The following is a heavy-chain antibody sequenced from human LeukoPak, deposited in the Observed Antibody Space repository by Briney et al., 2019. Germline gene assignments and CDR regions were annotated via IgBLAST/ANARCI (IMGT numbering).Heavy chain of an antibody. CDR1: GYSFTSYW. CDR3: ARAHRGYCTNGVCSNFDY. D-gene: IGHD2-8*01. J-gene: IGHJ4*02. Sequence: GASLKISCKGSGYSFTSYWIGWVRQMPGKGLEWMGIIYPGVSDTRYSPSFQGQVTISADKSISTAYLQWSSLKASDTAMYYCARAHRGYCTNGVCSNFDYWGQGTLVTVSS. V-gene: IGHV5-51*01. CDR2: IYPGVSDT.